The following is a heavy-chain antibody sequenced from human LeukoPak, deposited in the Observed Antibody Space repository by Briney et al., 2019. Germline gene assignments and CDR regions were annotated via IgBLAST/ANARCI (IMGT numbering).Heavy chain of an antibody. D-gene: IGHD3-22*01. CDR2: IKSKTDGGTT. CDR3: TTGTMIVVASFDY. CDR1: GFTFSNAW. J-gene: IGHJ4*02. Sequence: GGSLRLSCAASGFTFSNAWMSWVRQAPGKGLEWVGRIKSKTDGGTTDYAAPVKGRFTISRDDSKNTLYLQMNSLKTEDTAVYYCTTGTMIVVASFDYCGQGTLVTVSS. V-gene: IGHV3-15*01.